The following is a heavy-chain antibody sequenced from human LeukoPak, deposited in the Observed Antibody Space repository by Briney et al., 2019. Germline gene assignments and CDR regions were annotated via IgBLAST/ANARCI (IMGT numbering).Heavy chain of an antibody. D-gene: IGHD7-27*01. CDR2: IYTSGNT. J-gene: IGHJ3*02. CDR3: ARDWELGVVGGFDI. V-gene: IGHV4-4*07. CDR1: GGSISSYY. Sequence: SETLSLTCTVSGGSISSYYWSWIRQPAGKGLEWIGRIYTSGNTNYNPSLKSRVTMSVDTSKNQFSLQLSSVTAADTAVYYCARDWELGVVGGFDIWGQGTMVTVSS.